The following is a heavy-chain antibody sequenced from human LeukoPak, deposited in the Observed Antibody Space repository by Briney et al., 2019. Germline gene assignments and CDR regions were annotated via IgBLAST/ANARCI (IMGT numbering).Heavy chain of an antibody. Sequence: GESLKISCKGSGYSFSNYWIGWVRQMPGKGLECMGIIYPGDSDTRYSPSFQGQVTISADKSISTAYLQWSSLKASDTAMYYCARRGSSSSNYYYGMDVWGQGTTVTVSS. V-gene: IGHV5-51*01. D-gene: IGHD2-2*01. CDR3: ARRGSSSSNYYYGMDV. CDR2: IYPGDSDT. CDR1: GYSFSNYW. J-gene: IGHJ6*02.